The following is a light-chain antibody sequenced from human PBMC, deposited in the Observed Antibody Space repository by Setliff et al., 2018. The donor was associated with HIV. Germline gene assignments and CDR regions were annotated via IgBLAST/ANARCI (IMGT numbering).Light chain of an antibody. Sequence: SYELTQPPSVSVAPGKTARITCRGNNIGSKSVHWYQQKPGQAPVLVIYYDSDRPSGIPERFSGSNSGSTATLTISRVEAGDEADYYCQVWDSSSDHPWVFGTGTKVTVL. CDR2: YDS. CDR1: NIGSKS. CDR3: QVWDSSSDHPWV. V-gene: IGLV3-21*04. J-gene: IGLJ1*01.